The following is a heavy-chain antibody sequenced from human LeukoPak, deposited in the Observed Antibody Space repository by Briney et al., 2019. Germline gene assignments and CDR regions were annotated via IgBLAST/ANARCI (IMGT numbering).Heavy chain of an antibody. D-gene: IGHD3-22*01. CDR3: AREGHTSGYCGTFDV. CDR2: MSYDGFSK. V-gene: IGHV3-30*04. Sequence: PGGSLRLSCVASGIAFSNSIMHWVRQAPDKGLEWVSAMSYDGFSKYYADSMKGRLTISRDDSKNTVYLQMKSLRPEDTAVYYCAREGHTSGYCGTFDVWGQGTTVAVS. CDR1: GIAFSNSI. J-gene: IGHJ3*01.